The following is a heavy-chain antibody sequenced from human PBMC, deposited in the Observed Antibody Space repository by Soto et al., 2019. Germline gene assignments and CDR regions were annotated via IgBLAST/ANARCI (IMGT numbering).Heavy chain of an antibody. CDR2: ISYDGSNK. V-gene: IGHV3-30*18. D-gene: IGHD6-19*01. Sequence: PGGSLRLSCAASGFTFSSYGMHWVRQAPGKGLEWVAVISYDGSNKCYADSVKGRFTISRDNSKNTLYLQMNSLRAEDTAVYYCAKGAAVAGNYYGMDVWGQGTTVTVSS. CDR3: AKGAAVAGNYYGMDV. J-gene: IGHJ6*02. CDR1: GFTFSSYG.